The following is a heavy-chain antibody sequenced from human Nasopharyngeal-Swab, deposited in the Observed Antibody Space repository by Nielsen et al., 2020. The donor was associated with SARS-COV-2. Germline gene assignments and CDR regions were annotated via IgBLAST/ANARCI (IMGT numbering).Heavy chain of an antibody. CDR3: AKDYIRRGSN. CDR1: GFTFSSYA. Sequence: GGSLRLSCAASGFTFSSYAMSWVRQAPGKGLGWVSAISGGTGGTFYADSVKGRFTISRDNSKNTLFLQMNSLRAEDTAVYYCAKDYIRRGSNWGQGTLVTVSS. V-gene: IGHV3-23*01. J-gene: IGHJ4*02. CDR2: ISGGTGGT. D-gene: IGHD2-15*01.